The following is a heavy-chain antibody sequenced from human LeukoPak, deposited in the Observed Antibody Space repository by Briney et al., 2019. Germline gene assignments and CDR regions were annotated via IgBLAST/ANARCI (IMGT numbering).Heavy chain of an antibody. J-gene: IGHJ4*02. CDR3: AKDLDIVVVDPR. Sequence: GGSLRLSCAASGFTVSSNYMSWVRQAPGKGLEWVSVIYSGGSTYYADSVKGRFTISRDNSKNTLYLQMNSLRAEDTAVYYCAKDLDIVVVDPRWGQGTLVTVSS. CDR2: IYSGGST. V-gene: IGHV3-53*01. CDR1: GFTVSSNY. D-gene: IGHD2-15*01.